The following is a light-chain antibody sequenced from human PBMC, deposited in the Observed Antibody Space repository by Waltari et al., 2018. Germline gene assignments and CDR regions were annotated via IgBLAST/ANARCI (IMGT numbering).Light chain of an antibody. CDR3: QEYGNALT. V-gene: IGKV1-33*01. CDR2: DAS. J-gene: IGKJ4*01. CDR1: QDIDNF. Sequence: DIQMTQSPSSLSASVGDRVTITCQASQDIDNFLNCYQQKPGEAPRLLIYDASNLETGVPSKFSGSESGTDFSLTITSLQPEDIATYYCQEYGNALTFGGGTKVEIK.